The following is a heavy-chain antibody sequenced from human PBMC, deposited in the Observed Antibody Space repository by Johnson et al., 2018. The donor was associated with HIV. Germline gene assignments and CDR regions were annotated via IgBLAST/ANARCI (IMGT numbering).Heavy chain of an antibody. CDR1: GFTFSRYA. J-gene: IGHJ3*02. V-gene: IGHV3-30*04. CDR3: ARLEELLRAFDI. CDR2: ISYDGSNK. D-gene: IGHD1-26*01. Sequence: QVQLVESGGGLVQPGRSLRLSCAASGFTFSRYAMHWVRQAPGKGLEWVAVISYDGSNKYYADSVKGRFTISRDNSKNTLYLQMNSLRAEDTAVYYCARLEELLRAFDIWGQGTMVTVSS.